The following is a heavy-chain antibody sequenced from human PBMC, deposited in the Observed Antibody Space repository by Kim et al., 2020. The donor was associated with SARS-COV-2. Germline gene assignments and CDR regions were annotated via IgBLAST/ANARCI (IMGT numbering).Heavy chain of an antibody. CDR1: GFTFSSYG. V-gene: IGHV3-33*05. CDR3: ARGPFCYSSGCGGYFDY. Sequence: GGSLRLSCAASGFTFSSYGMHWVRQAPGKGLEWVAVISYDGSNKYYADSVKGRFTISRDNSKNTLYLQMNSLRAEDTAVYYCARGPFCYSSGCGGYFDYWGQGTLVTVSS. J-gene: IGHJ4*02. CDR2: ISYDGSNK. D-gene: IGHD6-19*01.